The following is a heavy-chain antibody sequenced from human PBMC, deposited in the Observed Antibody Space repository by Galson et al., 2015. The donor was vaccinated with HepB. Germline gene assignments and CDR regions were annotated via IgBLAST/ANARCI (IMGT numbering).Heavy chain of an antibody. J-gene: IGHJ4*02. Sequence: SLRLSCAASGFTFSSYAMHWVRQAPGKGLEWVAVISYDGSNKYYADSVKGRFTISRDNSKNTLYLQMNSLRAEDTAVHYCASILTTGQDYWGQGTLVTVSS. V-gene: IGHV3-30-3*01. CDR1: GFTFSSYA. CDR3: ASILTTGQDY. D-gene: IGHD4-11*01. CDR2: ISYDGSNK.